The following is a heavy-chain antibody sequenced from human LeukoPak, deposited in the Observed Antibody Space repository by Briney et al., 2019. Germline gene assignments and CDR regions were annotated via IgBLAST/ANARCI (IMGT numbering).Heavy chain of an antibody. Sequence: GGSLRLSCAASGFTFINYWMSWVRQAPGKGLEWVANIKQDGSEKYYVDSVKGRFTISRDNSKNTLYLQMNSLRAEDTAVYYCAKDRLWGPLSGSSLVNWFDPWGQGTLVTVSS. CDR1: GFTFINYW. CDR3: AKDRLWGPLSGSSLVNWFDP. J-gene: IGHJ5*02. D-gene: IGHD3-16*01. CDR2: IKQDGSEK. V-gene: IGHV3-7*01.